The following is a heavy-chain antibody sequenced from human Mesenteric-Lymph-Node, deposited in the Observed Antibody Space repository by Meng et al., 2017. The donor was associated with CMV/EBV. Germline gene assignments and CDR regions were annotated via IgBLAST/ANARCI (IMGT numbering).Heavy chain of an antibody. CDR2: MNPKSGDT. CDR3: ARAARVRGLVITPDNWFDP. V-gene: IGHV1-8*01. J-gene: IGHJ5*02. D-gene: IGHD3-10*01. CDR1: FNSYD. Sequence: FNSYDINWMRQATGQGPEWMGWMNPKSGDTGYAQEFQGRVTMTRDTSITTAYMELSSLRSEDTAVYFCARAARVRGLVITPDNWFDPWGQGTLVTVSS.